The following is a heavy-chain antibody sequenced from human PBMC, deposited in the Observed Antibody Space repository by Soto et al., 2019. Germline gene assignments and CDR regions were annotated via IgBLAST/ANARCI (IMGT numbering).Heavy chain of an antibody. J-gene: IGHJ4*02. CDR2: ISSSSSTI. CDR3: AREGYYDLPFEWGY. Sequence: EVQLVESGGGLVQPGGSLRLSCAASGFTFSSYSMSWVRQAPGKGLEWVSYISSSSSTIYYADSVKGRFTTSRDNAKNSLYRQMNSLRGEDTAVYYCAREGYYDLPFEWGYWGQGTLVTVSS. D-gene: IGHD3-22*01. V-gene: IGHV3-48*01. CDR1: GFTFSSYS.